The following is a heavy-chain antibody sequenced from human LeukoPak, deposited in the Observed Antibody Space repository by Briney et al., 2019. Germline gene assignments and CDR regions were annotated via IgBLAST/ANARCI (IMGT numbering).Heavy chain of an antibody. D-gene: IGHD6-6*01. Sequence: GGSLRLSCAASGFTFSAYVMHWVRQAPGKGLEYVSTIDGNGGSTYYANSVKGRFTISRDNSKNTLYLQMNSLRAEDTAVYYCAKDPGDSSSSGYMDYWGQGTLVTVSS. CDR3: AKDPGDSSSSGYMDY. V-gene: IGHV3-64*01. CDR2: IDGNGGST. J-gene: IGHJ4*02. CDR1: GFTFSAYV.